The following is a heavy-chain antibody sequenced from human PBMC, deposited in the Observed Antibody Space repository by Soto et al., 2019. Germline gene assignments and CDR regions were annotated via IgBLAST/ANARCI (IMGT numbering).Heavy chain of an antibody. V-gene: IGHV3-74*03. Sequence: DVQLVESGGGLVQPGGSLRLSCAASGLTFSNYWMHWVRQAPGKGLVWVAYINSDASTIKYADSVKGRFTISRDNARNTLYLQMNSLRGDDTAVYYCARDKWNYYNYYGMDVWGQGTRVTVS. J-gene: IGHJ6*02. D-gene: IGHD1-20*01. CDR3: ARDKWNYYNYYGMDV. CDR1: GLTFSNYW. CDR2: INSDASTI.